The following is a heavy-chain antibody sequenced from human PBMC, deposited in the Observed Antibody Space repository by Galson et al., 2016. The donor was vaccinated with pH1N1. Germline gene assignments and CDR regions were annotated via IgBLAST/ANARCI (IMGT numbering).Heavy chain of an antibody. CDR1: GYTLIVHY. D-gene: IGHD3-10*01. CDR2: MNPNSGGT. Sequence: SVKVSCKASGYTLIVHYMHWVRQAPGHGLEWMGWMNPNSGGTHYAQNFQGRVTLTRDTSINTAYMELSSLTSDDTAVYYCATGSGNSWFDPWGQGTLVTVSS. CDR3: ATGSGNSWFDP. V-gene: IGHV1-2*02. J-gene: IGHJ5*02.